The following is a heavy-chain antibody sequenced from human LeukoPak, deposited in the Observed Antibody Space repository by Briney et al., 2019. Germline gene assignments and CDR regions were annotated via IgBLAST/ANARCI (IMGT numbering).Heavy chain of an antibody. Sequence: ASEKVSCKASGYTFSDYAMHWVRQAPGQRFEWMGWIDAGNGDARYSQKFQGRVTITRDASASTAYIELRGLRSEDTAMYYCARGSTSDWPLDHWGQETLVTISS. D-gene: IGHD2-2*01. V-gene: IGHV1-3*01. CDR1: GYTFSDYA. J-gene: IGHJ4*02. CDR2: IDAGNGDA. CDR3: ARGSTSDWPLDH.